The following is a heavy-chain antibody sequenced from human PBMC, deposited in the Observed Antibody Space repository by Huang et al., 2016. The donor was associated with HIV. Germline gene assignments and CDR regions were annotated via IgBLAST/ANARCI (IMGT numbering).Heavy chain of an antibody. J-gene: IGHJ4*02. D-gene: IGHD3-3*01. CDR3: AKDKYLMSTILAYYFDC. CDR2: VSFDGSTK. V-gene: IGHV3-30*18. CDR1: CFRFSSYG. Sequence: QVQLVESGGGVVQPGRSLRLSCTAVCFRFSSYGMHWFRQAPGNGLEWVAVVSFDGSTKYSADSVKGRFTISRDNSKNTLYLQMNSLTVEDTAVYYCAKDKYLMSTILAYYFDCWGQGTLVTVSS.